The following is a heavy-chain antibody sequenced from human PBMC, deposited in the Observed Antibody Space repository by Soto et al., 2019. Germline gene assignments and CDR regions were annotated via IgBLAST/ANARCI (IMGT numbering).Heavy chain of an antibody. V-gene: IGHV4-30-2*01. J-gene: IGHJ5*02. CDR2: SYHSGST. CDR1: GGSISSGGYS. D-gene: IGHD4-17*01. CDR3: ARGTTVVTPPSWFDP. Sequence: QLQLQESGSGLVKPSQTLSLTCAVSGGSISSGGYSWSWIRQPPGKGLEWIGYSYHSGSTYYNPSLKSQVTISVVRSKNQYSLKLSSVTAADTAVYYCARGTTVVTPPSWFDPWGQGTLVSVSS.